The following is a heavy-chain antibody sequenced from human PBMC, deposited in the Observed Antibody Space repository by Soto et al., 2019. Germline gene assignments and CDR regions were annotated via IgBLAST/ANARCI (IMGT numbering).Heavy chain of an antibody. CDR3: ARVGDSSGYTIHYYFDY. V-gene: IGHV3-7*03. D-gene: IGHD3-22*01. CDR2: IKQDGSEK. J-gene: IGHJ4*02. CDR1: GFTFSIYW. Sequence: GGSLRLSCAASGFTFSIYWMSWVRHAPGKGLEWVANIKQDGSEKYYVDSVKGRFTISRDNAKNSLYLQMNSLRAEDTAVYYCARVGDSSGYTIHYYFDYWGQGTLVTVSS.